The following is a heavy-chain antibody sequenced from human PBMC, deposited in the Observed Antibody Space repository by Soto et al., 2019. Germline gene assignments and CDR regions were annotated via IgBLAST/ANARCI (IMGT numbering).Heavy chain of an antibody. V-gene: IGHV3-23*01. CDR2: ISGSGGSS. D-gene: IGHD6-13*01. CDR1: GFAFSTYA. CDR3: AKVTKRAAAGRYEYYKYGMDV. Sequence: LRLSCSAAGFAFSTYAMTWVRQAPGKGLEWVSVISGSGGSSYYAASVKGRFTISRDNSKNTLFLQMNGLRAEDTAVYYCAKVTKRAAAGRYEYYKYGMDVWGQGTTVTVSS. J-gene: IGHJ6*02.